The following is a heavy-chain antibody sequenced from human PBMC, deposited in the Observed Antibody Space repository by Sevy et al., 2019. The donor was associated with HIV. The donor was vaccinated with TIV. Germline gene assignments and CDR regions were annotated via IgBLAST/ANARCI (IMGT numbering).Heavy chain of an antibody. Sequence: ASVKVSCKASGYTFTNYGISWVRQAPGQGLEWMGSISTYSGNTNYAQKLQGRVTMTTDTSTGTAYMELRSLTSDDTAMYYCARLADGLPFVYWGQGTLVTVSS. CDR2: ISTYSGNT. CDR3: ARLADGLPFVY. D-gene: IGHD2-15*01. J-gene: IGHJ4*02. V-gene: IGHV1-18*01. CDR1: GYTFTNYG.